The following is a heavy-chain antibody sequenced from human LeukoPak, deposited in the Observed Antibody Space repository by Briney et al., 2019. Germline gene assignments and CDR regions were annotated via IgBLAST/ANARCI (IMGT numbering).Heavy chain of an antibody. D-gene: IGHD6-13*01. CDR2: ISGSGGST. V-gene: IGHV3-23*01. CDR3: AKQIAAAGYFDY. CDR1: GFTFSSYA. Sequence: GGSLRLSCAGSGFTFSSYAMSWVRQAPGKGLEWVSAISGSGGSTYYADSVKGRFTISRDNSKNTLYLQMNSLRAEDTAVYYCAKQIAAAGYFDYWGQGTLVTVSS. J-gene: IGHJ4*02.